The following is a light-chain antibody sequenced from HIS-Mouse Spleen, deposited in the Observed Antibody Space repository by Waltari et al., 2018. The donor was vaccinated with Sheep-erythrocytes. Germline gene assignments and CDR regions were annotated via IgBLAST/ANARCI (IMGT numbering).Light chain of an antibody. CDR1: QSVSSSY. CDR3: QQYGSSLRT. V-gene: IGKV3-20*01. CDR2: GAS. Sequence: IVLTQSPGTLSLYPGESATLSGRASQSVSSSYLAWYHQKPGQAPRLLIYGASSRATGIPDRFSGSGSGTDFTLTISRLEPEDFAVYYCQQYGSSLRTFGQGTKVEIK. J-gene: IGKJ1*01.